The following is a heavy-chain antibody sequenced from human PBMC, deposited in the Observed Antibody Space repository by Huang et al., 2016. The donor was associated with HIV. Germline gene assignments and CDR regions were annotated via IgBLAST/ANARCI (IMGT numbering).Heavy chain of an antibody. D-gene: IGHD6-13*01. J-gene: IGHJ4*02. CDR3: AKGGSAAAVLDF. V-gene: IGHV3-30*18. Sequence: KGLEWVAVISYDAKKKYYAGSVKGRFSISRDNSKTTVYLQLNSLRLEVTAVYYCAKGGSAAAVLDFWGQGTLVTVSS. CDR2: ISYDAKKK.